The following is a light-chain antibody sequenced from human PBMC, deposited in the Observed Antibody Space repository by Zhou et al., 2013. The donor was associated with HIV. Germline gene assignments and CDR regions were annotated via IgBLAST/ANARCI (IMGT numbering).Light chain of an antibody. CDR3: QQYYNYPRT. V-gene: IGKV1-39*01. CDR1: QSVSTF. Sequence: IQLTQSPSSLSASVGDRVTITCRTSQSVSTFLNWYQQKPGKAPKLLIFGASTLQSGVPSRFSGSGSGTDFTLTISCLQSEDFATYYCQQYYNYPRTFGQGTKVEIK. CDR2: GAS. J-gene: IGKJ1*01.